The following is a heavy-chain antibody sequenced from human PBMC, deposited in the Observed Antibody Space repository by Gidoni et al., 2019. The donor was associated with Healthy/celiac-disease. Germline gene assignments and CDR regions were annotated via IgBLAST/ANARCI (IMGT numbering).Heavy chain of an antibody. Sequence: QLQLQESGPGLVKPSETLSLTCTVSGCSISRSSYYWGWIRQPPGKGLEWIGSIYYSGSTYYNPSLKSRVTISVDTSKNQFSLKLSSVTAADTAVYYCARDYYDSSLLYYFDYWGQGTLVTVSS. J-gene: IGHJ4*02. CDR2: IYYSGST. V-gene: IGHV4-39*07. CDR3: ARDYYDSSLLYYFDY. CDR1: GCSISRSSYY. D-gene: IGHD3-22*01.